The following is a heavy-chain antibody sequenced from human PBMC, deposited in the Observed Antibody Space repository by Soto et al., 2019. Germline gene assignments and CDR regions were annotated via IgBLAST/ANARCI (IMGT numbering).Heavy chain of an antibody. CDR3: ARSAPPIGY. J-gene: IGHJ4*02. CDR1: GFTFSSFG. CDR2: ITSDSSTR. V-gene: IGHV3-48*01. Sequence: GGSLRLSCAVSGFTFSSFGMNWVRQAPGKGLEWISYITSDSSTRHYADFVKGRVTITRDTSANTAYMELSSLRSEDTAVYYCARSAPPIGYWGQGTLVTVSS.